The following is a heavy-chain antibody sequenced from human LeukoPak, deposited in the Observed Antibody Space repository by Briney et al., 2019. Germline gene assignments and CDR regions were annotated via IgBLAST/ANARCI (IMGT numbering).Heavy chain of an antibody. V-gene: IGHV3-23*01. CDR1: GFTFSSYA. Sequence: PGGSLRLSCAASGFTFSSYAMSWVRQAPGKGLGLVSAISGSGGSTYYADSVKGRCTISRDNSQKTLFLQMNSLRAEDRAVYYCANAGPYYYDSSGYFHDAFDIWGQGTMVTVSS. J-gene: IGHJ3*02. CDR2: ISGSGGST. CDR3: ANAGPYYYDSSGYFHDAFDI. D-gene: IGHD3-22*01.